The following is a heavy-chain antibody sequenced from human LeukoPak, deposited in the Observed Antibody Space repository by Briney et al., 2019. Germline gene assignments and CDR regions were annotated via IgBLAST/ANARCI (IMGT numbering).Heavy chain of an antibody. Sequence: ASVKVSCKASGYTFTSYDINWVRQATGQGLEWMGWMNPNSGNTGYAQKFQGRVTITRNTSISTAYMELSSLRSEDTAVYYCAKSNTHDGSGRSDYWGQGILVTVSS. V-gene: IGHV1-8*03. CDR2: MNPNSGNT. J-gene: IGHJ4*02. D-gene: IGHD3-22*01. CDR1: GYTFTSYD. CDR3: AKSNTHDGSGRSDY.